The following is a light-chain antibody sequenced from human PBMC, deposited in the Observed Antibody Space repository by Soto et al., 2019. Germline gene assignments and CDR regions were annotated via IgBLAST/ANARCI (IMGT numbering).Light chain of an antibody. Sequence: EIQMTQSPSTLSASVGDRVTITCRASQSISSWLAWYQQKPGKAPKLLIYKASSLESGVPSRFSGSGSGTEVTLTISSLQPDDFATYYCQQYNSYPWTFGQGTKVEIK. CDR1: QSISSW. J-gene: IGKJ1*01. V-gene: IGKV1-5*03. CDR3: QQYNSYPWT. CDR2: KAS.